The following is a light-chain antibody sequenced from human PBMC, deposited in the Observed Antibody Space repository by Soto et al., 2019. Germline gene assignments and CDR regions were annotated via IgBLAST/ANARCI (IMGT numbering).Light chain of an antibody. CDR2: KAS. Sequence: DIQMTQSPSTLSGSVGDRVTITCRASQTISSWLAWYQQKPGKAPKLLIYKASSLESVVPSRFSGSVSWTEFTLTISSLQPDDFATYYCQQYNSYHWSFGQGTKVDI. CDR1: QTISSW. J-gene: IGKJ1*01. V-gene: IGKV1-5*03. CDR3: QQYNSYHWS.